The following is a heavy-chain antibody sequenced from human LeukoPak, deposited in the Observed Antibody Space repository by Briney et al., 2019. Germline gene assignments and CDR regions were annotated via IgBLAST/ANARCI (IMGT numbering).Heavy chain of an antibody. D-gene: IGHD1-26*01. CDR3: ARVSGYYYGMDV. V-gene: IGHV4-59*08. CDR2: IYYSGST. J-gene: IGHJ6*02. Sequence: PSETLSPTCTVSGGSISSYYWSWIRQPPGKGLEWIGYIYYSGSTNYNPSLKSRVTISVDASKNQFSLKLSSVTAADTAVYYCARVSGYYYGMDVWGQGTTVTVSS. CDR1: GGSISSYY.